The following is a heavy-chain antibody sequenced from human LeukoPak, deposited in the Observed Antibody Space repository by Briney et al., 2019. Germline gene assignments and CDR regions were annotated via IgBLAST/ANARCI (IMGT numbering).Heavy chain of an antibody. Sequence: SETLSLTCTVSGGSISSYYWSWIRQPPGKGLEWIGYIYYSGSTNYNPSLKSRATISVDTSKNQFSLKLSSVTAADTAVYYCASYSYYYDSSGYFDYWGQGALVTVSS. V-gene: IGHV4-59*01. CDR2: IYYSGST. D-gene: IGHD3-22*01. CDR3: ASYSYYYDSSGYFDY. CDR1: GGSISSYY. J-gene: IGHJ4*02.